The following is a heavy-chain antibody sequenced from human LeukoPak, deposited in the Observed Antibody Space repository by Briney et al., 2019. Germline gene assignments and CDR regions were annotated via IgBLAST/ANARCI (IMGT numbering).Heavy chain of an antibody. Sequence: GGSLRLSCAASGFAFSSYWMSWVRQAPGKGLEWVATINQDGGGKYYVDSVKGRFTISRDNAKNSLHLQMSSLRAEDTAVYYCARVRTGTTNWFDPWGQGTLVTVSS. CDR3: ARVRTGTTNWFDP. D-gene: IGHD1-1*01. V-gene: IGHV3-7*04. CDR1: GFAFSSYW. CDR2: INQDGGGK. J-gene: IGHJ5*02.